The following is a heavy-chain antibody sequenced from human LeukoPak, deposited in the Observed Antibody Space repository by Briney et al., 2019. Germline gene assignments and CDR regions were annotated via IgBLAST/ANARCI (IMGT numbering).Heavy chain of an antibody. V-gene: IGHV3-30*01. CDR3: AKGGIPTGPYYYFYYMDV. CDR2: ISYDGNNK. Sequence: SGGSLRLSCVASGFTFSRNVLHWVRQAPGKGLEWVATISYDGNNKFHADSVKGRFTISRDNSRNTVYLQMDSLRPEDTAVYHCAKGGIPTGPYYYFYYMDVWGTGTTVTVSS. CDR1: GFTFSRNV. J-gene: IGHJ6*03. D-gene: IGHD3/OR15-3a*01.